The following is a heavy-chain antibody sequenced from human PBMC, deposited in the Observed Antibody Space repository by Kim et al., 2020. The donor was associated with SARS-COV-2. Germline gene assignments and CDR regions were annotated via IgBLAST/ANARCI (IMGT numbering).Heavy chain of an antibody. CDR2: ISSSSSYI. CDR3: ARDSGWHREGSFDY. J-gene: IGHJ4*02. D-gene: IGHD6-19*01. Sequence: GGSLRLSCAASGFTFSSYSMNWVRQAPGKGLEWVSSISSSSSYIYYADSVKGRFTISRDNAKNSLYLQMNSLRAEDTAVYYCARDSGWHREGSFDYWGQGTLVTVSS. V-gene: IGHV3-21*01. CDR1: GFTFSSYS.